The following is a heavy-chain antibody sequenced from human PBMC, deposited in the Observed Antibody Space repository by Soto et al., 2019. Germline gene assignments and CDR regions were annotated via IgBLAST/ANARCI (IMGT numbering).Heavy chain of an antibody. Sequence: SETLSLTCAVSGASIGSGGWWSWVRQPPGKGLEWIAEIFHDGNTNYSPSLKSRVTISVDKSQNQFSLNVYSVTAADTAVYYCARHEGWTGPDQWGQGTLVTV. V-gene: IGHV4-4*02. CDR1: GASIGSGGW. D-gene: IGHD2-8*02. CDR2: IFHDGNT. J-gene: IGHJ5*02. CDR3: ARHEGWTGPDQ.